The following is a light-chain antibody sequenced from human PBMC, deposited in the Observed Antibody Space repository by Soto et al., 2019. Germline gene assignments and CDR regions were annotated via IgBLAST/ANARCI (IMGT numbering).Light chain of an antibody. CDR1: SSDVGGYKY. CDR3: TSYTSSSTYV. CDR2: DVS. Sequence: QSVLTQPASVSGSPGQSITISCTGTSSDVGGYKYVSWYQQHPGKAPKLMIYDVSNRPSGVSNRFSGSKSGNTASLTISWLQAEYEADYYCTSYTSSSTYVFATGTKLPVL. V-gene: IGLV2-14*01. J-gene: IGLJ1*01.